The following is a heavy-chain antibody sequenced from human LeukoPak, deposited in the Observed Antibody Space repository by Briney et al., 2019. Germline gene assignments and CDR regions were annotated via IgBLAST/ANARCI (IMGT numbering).Heavy chain of an antibody. Sequence: PGGSLRLSCAASGFYCSRYWMTWVRQAPGKGLEWVANIEQDGGEEYYVDSVKGRFTISRDNAKHSLYLQMTSLRVEDTAVYYCARGRYVDWLFDYWGQGTLVTVSS. V-gene: IGHV3-7*03. J-gene: IGHJ4*02. CDR3: ARGRYVDWLFDY. CDR2: IEQDGGEE. CDR1: GFYCSRYW. D-gene: IGHD3-9*01.